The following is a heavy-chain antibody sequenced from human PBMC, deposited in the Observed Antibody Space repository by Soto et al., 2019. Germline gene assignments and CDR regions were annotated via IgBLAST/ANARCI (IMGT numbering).Heavy chain of an antibody. CDR2: INHSGST. J-gene: IGHJ5*02. Sequence: SETLSLTCAVYGGSFSGYYWSWIRQPPGKGLEWIGEINHSGSTNYNPSLKSRVTISVDTSKNQFSLKLSSVTAADTAVYYCARQGITIFGVVIMNNWFDPWGQGTLVTVSS. D-gene: IGHD3-3*01. V-gene: IGHV4-34*01. CDR3: ARQGITIFGVVIMNNWFDP. CDR1: GGSFSGYY.